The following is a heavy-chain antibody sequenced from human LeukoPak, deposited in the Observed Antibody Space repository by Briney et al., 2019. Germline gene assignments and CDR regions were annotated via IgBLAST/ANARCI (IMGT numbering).Heavy chain of an antibody. CDR1: GFTFSSYA. CDR2: ISVSGNT. CDR3: AKAPVTTCSGAYCYPFDY. D-gene: IGHD2-21*01. Sequence: PGRSLRLSCAASGFTFSSYAMHWVRQAPGKGLEWVSAISVSGNTYHADSVKGRFTISRDSSKNTLYLQMNRLRAEDAAVYYCAKAPVTTCSGAYCYPFDYWGQGTLVTVSS. V-gene: IGHV3-23*01. J-gene: IGHJ4*02.